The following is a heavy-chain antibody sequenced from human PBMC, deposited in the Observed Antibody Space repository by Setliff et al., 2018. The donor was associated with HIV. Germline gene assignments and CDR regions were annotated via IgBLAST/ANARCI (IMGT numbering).Heavy chain of an antibody. CDR1: GGSISSSNW. J-gene: IGHJ4*02. V-gene: IGHV4-4*02. D-gene: IGHD2-15*01. CDR2: VYYTGST. CDR3: ARRPIKGYGPFDS. Sequence: TSETLSLTCAVSGGSISSSNWWSWVRQPPGKALEWLGIVYYTGSTNYNPSLKSRVAMSVDTSRNQFSLKLTSVNAADTAVYYCARRPIKGYGPFDSWGPGTLVTVSS.